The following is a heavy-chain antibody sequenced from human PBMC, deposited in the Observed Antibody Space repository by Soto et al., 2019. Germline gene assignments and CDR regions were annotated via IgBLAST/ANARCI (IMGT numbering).Heavy chain of an antibody. Sequence: PRASLKLSCKGSEDSLTSYWISSVPQMALKGVDCMWIIYPGDSDTRYSPSFQGQVTISADKSISTAYLQWSSLKASDTAMYYCARHVRGITGTTLPYYYYGMDVWGQGTTVTVSS. J-gene: IGHJ6*02. CDR3: ARHVRGITGTTLPYYYYGMDV. D-gene: IGHD1-20*01. V-gene: IGHV5-51*01. CDR2: IYPGDSDT. CDR1: EDSLTSYW.